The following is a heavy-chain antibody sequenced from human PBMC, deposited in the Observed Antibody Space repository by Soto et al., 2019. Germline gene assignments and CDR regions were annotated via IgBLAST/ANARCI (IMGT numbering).Heavy chain of an antibody. CDR3: ARDLISNYHYYGMYV. Sequence: SVKVSCKASADNFSSSAFSWVRQAPGQGLEWMGGIIPFFHAANYAQRFQGIVTITADESTSTVYMELSSLRSEDTALYYCARDLISNYHYYGMYVWGKGTTFTVSS. J-gene: IGHJ6*04. CDR2: IIPFFHAA. V-gene: IGHV1-69*13. CDR1: ADNFSSSA.